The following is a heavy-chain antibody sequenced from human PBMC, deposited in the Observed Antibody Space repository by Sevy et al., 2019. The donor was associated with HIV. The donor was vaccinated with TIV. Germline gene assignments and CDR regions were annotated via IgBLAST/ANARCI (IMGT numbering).Heavy chain of an antibody. CDR1: GFPFRSFS. CDR2: IWYNGGTE. D-gene: IGHD1-1*01. CDR3: ARDSARVIVPTAGFDS. Sequence: GGSLRLSCAASGFPFRSFSMHWVHQAPGKGLEWVAGIWYNGGTEHYADSVQGRFTISRDNSKNVLNLQMNSLRVGDTAIYYCARDSARVIVPTAGFDSWGQGALVTVSS. J-gene: IGHJ5*01. V-gene: IGHV3-33*01.